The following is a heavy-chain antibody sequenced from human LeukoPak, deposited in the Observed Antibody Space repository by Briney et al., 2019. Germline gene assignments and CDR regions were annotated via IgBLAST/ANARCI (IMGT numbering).Heavy chain of an antibody. D-gene: IGHD3-9*01. J-gene: IGHJ4*02. CDR1: GGTFSSYT. CDR2: IIPIFGTA. V-gene: IGHV1-69*01. CDR3: AREGGRILRYFDWLLGYFDY. Sequence: SVKVSCKTSGGTFSSYTISWVRQAPGHGLEWMGEIIPIFGTANYAQKFHGRVTFTADESTSTAYMELRSLRSEDTAVYYCAREGGRILRYFDWLLGYFDYWGQGTLVTVSS.